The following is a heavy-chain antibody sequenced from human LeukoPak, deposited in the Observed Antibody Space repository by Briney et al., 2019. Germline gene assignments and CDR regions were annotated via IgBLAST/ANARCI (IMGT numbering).Heavy chain of an antibody. V-gene: IGHV3-11*06. J-gene: IGHJ5*02. CDR1: GFTFSDYY. CDR2: ISSSSSYT. D-gene: IGHD4-17*01. Sequence: GGSLRLSCAASGFTFSDYYMSWIRQAPGKGLEWVSYISSSSSYTNYADSVKGRFTISRDNAKNSLYLQMNSLRAEDTAVYYCARIIHDYGDYTSYWFDPWGQGTLVTVSS. CDR3: ARIIHDYGDYTSYWFDP.